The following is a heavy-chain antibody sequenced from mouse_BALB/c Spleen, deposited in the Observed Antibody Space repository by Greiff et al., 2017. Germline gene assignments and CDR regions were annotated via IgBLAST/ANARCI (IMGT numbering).Heavy chain of an antibody. D-gene: IGHD2-4*01. CDR2: INPSSGYT. J-gene: IGHJ3*01. Sequence: VQLQQSGAELARPGASVKMSCKASGYPFTSYTMHWVKQRPGQGLEWIGYINPSSGYTNYNQKFKDKATLTADKSSSTAYMQLSSLTSEDSAGYYCARSTRMTTFAYWGQGTLVTGSA. V-gene: IGHV1-4*01. CDR1: GYPFTSYT. CDR3: ARSTRMTTFAY.